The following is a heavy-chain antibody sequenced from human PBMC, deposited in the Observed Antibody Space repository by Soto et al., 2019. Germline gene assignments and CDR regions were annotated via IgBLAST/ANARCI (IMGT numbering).Heavy chain of an antibody. J-gene: IGHJ5*02. CDR1: GGSFSGYY. D-gene: IGHD3-9*01. Sequence: PSGTLSLTRAVYGGSFSGYYWGWVRQPPGKGLGGIGEINHSGSTNYNPSLKSRVTISVDRSKNQFSLKLSSVTAADTAVYYCARAKLRYFDWLLYGVAWFDPWGQGTLVTVSS. CDR3: ARAKLRYFDWLLYGVAWFDP. CDR2: INHSGST. V-gene: IGHV4-34*01.